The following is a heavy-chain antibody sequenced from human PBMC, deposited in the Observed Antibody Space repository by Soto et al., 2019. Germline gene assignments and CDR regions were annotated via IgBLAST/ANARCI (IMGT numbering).Heavy chain of an antibody. Sequence: QVQLVQSGAEVKKPGSSVKVSCKASGGTFSSYTISWVRQAPGQGLEWMGRIIPILGIANYAQKFQGRVTITADKSTSTAYVELSSLRSEDTAVYYCASTSSSRWFAYYFQHWGQGTLVAVSS. J-gene: IGHJ1*01. D-gene: IGHD6-13*01. CDR3: ASTSSSRWFAYYFQH. CDR2: IIPILGIA. CDR1: GGTFSSYT. V-gene: IGHV1-69*02.